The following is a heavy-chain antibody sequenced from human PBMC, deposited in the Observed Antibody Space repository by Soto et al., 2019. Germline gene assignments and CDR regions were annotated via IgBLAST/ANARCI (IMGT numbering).Heavy chain of an antibody. Sequence: GGSLRLSCAASGFTFSSYAMSWVRQAPGKGLEWVSAISGSGGSTYYADSVKGRFTISRDNSKNTLYLQMNSLGAEDTAVYYCAKALWFGELLYFDYWGQGTLVTVSS. J-gene: IGHJ4*02. V-gene: IGHV3-23*01. CDR2: ISGSGGST. D-gene: IGHD3-10*01. CDR3: AKALWFGELLYFDY. CDR1: GFTFSSYA.